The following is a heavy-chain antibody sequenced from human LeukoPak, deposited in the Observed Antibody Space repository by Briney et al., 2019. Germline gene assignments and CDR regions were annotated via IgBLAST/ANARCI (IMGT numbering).Heavy chain of an antibody. Sequence: SETLSLTCAVYGGSFSDYYWSWIRQPPGKGLEWIGELNHSETTNYSPSLKSRVSISVDTSKNQFSLKLNSVTAADAAMYYCASHYSSGSYRYTGSFDSWGQGMLVNVSS. D-gene: IGHD3-16*02. CDR3: ASHYSSGSYRYTGSFDS. CDR1: GGSFSDYY. V-gene: IGHV4-34*01. J-gene: IGHJ4*02. CDR2: LNHSETT.